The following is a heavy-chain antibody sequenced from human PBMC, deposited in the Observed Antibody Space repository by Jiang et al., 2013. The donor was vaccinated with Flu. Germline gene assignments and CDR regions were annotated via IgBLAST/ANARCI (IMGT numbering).Heavy chain of an antibody. J-gene: IGHJ4*02. V-gene: IGHV6-1*01. CDR1: SVAGNSVA. D-gene: IGHD2-2*01. Sequence: SVAGNSVAWNWLRQSPSRGLEWLGRTFYRSKWYNEYALSLKSRVTINADTSKSQFSLQLNSVTPEDTAFYYCARTRYSSTPYFDYWGQGSLVTVSS. CDR3: ARTRYSSTPYFDY. CDR2: TFYRSKWYN.